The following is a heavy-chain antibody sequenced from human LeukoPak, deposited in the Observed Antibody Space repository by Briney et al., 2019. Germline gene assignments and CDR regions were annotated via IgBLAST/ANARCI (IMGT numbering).Heavy chain of an antibody. Sequence: PGGSLRLSCVASGFTFSSYWMHWVRQAPGKGLVWVSRINSDGSSTSYADSVKGRFTISRDNVKNTLYLQMNSLRAEDTAVYYCARSSSRIAEFDPLDYWGQGTLVTVSS. CDR3: ARSSSRIAEFDPLDY. CDR1: GFTFSSYW. V-gene: IGHV3-74*01. CDR2: INSDGSST. J-gene: IGHJ4*02. D-gene: IGHD6-13*01.